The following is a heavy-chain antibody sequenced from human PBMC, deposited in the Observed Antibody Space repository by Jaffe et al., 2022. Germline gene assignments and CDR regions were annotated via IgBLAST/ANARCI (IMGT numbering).Heavy chain of an antibody. D-gene: IGHD5-12*01. CDR2: IIPIFGTA. J-gene: IGHJ6*03. CDR1: GGTFSSYA. V-gene: IGHV1-69*01. Sequence: QVQLVQSGAEVKKPGSSVKVSCKASGGTFSSYAISWVRQAPGQGLEWMGGIIPIFGTANYAQKFQGRVTITADESTSTAYMELSSLRSEDTAVYYCARSCPSNSGYDSRGALYYYYYMDVWGKGTTVTVSS. CDR3: ARSCPSNSGYDSRGALYYYYYMDV.